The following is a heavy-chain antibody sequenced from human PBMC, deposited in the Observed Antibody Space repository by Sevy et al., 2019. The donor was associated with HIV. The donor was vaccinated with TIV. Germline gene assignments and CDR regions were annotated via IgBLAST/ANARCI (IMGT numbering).Heavy chain of an antibody. D-gene: IGHD4-17*01. CDR2: ISSDSTTI. V-gene: IGHV3-48*02. J-gene: IGHJ4*02. CDR1: GFTFTSYS. CDR3: ARNCYGDYIIDS. Sequence: GGSLRLSCAASGFTFTSYSMNWVRQAPGKGLEWISYISSDSTTIYYVESVKGRFTISRDNANNALYLQMISLRNEETAVYYCARNCYGDYIIDSWGQGTPVTVSS.